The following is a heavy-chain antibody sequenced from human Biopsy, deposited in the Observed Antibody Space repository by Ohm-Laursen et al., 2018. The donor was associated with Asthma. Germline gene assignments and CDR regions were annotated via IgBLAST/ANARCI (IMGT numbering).Heavy chain of an antibody. CDR3: VRDGTDDAFDI. D-gene: IGHD1-1*01. J-gene: IGHJ3*02. Sequence: SLRLSCTVSGFSFSNFAIHWVRQAPGKGLEWVGVISKDASTQDYADSVKGRFTMARDNSKNTLDLQMNSLREEDTAVYYCVRDGTDDAFDIWGQGTVVNVSS. V-gene: IGHV3-30*01. CDR1: GFSFSNFA. CDR2: ISKDASTQ.